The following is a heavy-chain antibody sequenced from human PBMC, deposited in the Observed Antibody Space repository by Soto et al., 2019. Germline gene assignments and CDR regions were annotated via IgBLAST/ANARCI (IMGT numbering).Heavy chain of an antibody. J-gene: IGHJ3*02. CDR1: GATISTHA. V-gene: IGHV1-69*13. D-gene: IGHD2-8*01. CDR3: AGRVIAKSYPDI. CDR2: IIPISGTT. Sequence: ASVKVSCKASGATISTHAIISVRQAHGHGLEWIGWIIPISGTTYYTQKFQSRVTITADEPTGTAFMEFSSLKSEDTAMYYCAGRVIAKSYPDIWGQGTMVTVSS.